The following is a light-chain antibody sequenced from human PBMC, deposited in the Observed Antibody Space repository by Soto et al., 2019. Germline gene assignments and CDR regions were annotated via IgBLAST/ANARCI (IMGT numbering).Light chain of an antibody. CDR1: QSVNSSY. Sequence: EIVLTQSPGTLSLSPGERVTLSCRASQSVNSSYLAWYQHKPGQAPRLLIYGASTRATGIPDRFSGSGSGSDFTLTIARLEPGDFAVYYCQEYGNSPQTFGHGTKVYI. V-gene: IGKV3-20*01. CDR3: QEYGNSPQT. J-gene: IGKJ1*01. CDR2: GAS.